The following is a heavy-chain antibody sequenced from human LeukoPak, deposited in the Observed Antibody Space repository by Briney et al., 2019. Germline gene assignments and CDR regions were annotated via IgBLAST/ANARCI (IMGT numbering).Heavy chain of an antibody. V-gene: IGHV4-31*03. CDR2: IYYSGST. CDR1: GGSISSGGYY. CDR3: ARESCSGGSCYFGY. D-gene: IGHD2-15*01. Sequence: SETLSLTCTVSGGSISSGGYYWSWIRQHPGKGLEWIGYIYYSGSTYYNPSLKSRVTISVDTSKNQFFLKLSSVTAADTAVYYCARESCSGGSCYFGYWGQGTLVTVSS. J-gene: IGHJ4*02.